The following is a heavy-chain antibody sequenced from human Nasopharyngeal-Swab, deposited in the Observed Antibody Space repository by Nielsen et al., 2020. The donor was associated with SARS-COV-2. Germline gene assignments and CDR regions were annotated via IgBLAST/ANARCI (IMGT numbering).Heavy chain of an antibody. J-gene: IGHJ4*02. Sequence: GGSLRLPCAASGFTFSNYWMHWVRQAPGKGLVWVSRINLDGSTTSYADSVRGRFTISRDNAKNTLYLQMNSLRAEDTAVYYCASGPRGSYLQFDNWGQGTLVTVSS. CDR2: INLDGSTT. CDR1: GFTFSNYW. V-gene: IGHV3-74*01. D-gene: IGHD1-26*01. CDR3: ASGPRGSYLQFDN.